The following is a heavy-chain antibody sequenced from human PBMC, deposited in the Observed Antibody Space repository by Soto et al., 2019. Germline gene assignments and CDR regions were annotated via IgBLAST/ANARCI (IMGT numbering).Heavy chain of an antibody. CDR1: GFTFSDFA. V-gene: IGHV3-23*01. D-gene: IGHD2-2*03. CDR3: AKMEGMDPWAYSFDY. CDR2: IYGGGNGP. Sequence: EVQVLESGGGLVQPGGSLRLSCAATGFTFSDFAMSWVRQAPGKGLEWVSRIYGGGNGPHYADSVKGRVTISRDNSKNTLYLQMNSLRAYDTAVYYCAKMEGMDPWAYSFDYWGQGTLVTVSS. J-gene: IGHJ4*02.